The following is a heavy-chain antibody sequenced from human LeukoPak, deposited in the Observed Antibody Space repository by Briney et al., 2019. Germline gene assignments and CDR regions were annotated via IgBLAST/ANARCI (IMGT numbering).Heavy chain of an antibody. D-gene: IGHD6-13*01. CDR2: ISGSGGST. CDR1: GFTFSSYA. J-gene: IGHJ4*02. Sequence: PGGSLRLSCAASGFTFSSYAMSWVRQAPGKGLEWVSAISGSGGSTYYADSVKGRFTISRDNSKNTLYLQMNSLRAEDTAVYYCATWGLIAAAGMGVEFDYWGQGTLVTVSS. V-gene: IGHV3-23*01. CDR3: ATWGLIAAAGMGVEFDY.